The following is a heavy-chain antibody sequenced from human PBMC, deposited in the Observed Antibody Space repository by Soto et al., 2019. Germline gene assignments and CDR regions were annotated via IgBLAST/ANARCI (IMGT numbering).Heavy chain of an antibody. Sequence: SETLSLTCTVSGGSISSYYWSWIRQPPGKGLEWIGYIYYSGSTNYNPSLKSRVTISVDTSKNQFSLELTSVTAADTAVYYCARCRENWNDINFDYWGQGTLVTVSS. V-gene: IGHV4-59*12. CDR3: ARCRENWNDINFDY. J-gene: IGHJ4*02. CDR2: IYYSGST. D-gene: IGHD1-1*01. CDR1: GGSISSYY.